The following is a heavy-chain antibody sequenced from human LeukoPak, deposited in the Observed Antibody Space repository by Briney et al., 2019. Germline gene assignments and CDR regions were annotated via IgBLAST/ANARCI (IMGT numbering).Heavy chain of an antibody. CDR2: ISSNGDST. Sequence: GGSLRLSCAASGSTFNTEPLHWVRQAPGKGLEHVSAISSNGDSTYYANSVKGRFTISRDNSKNTLYLQMGSLRVEDTAVYYCARGEFVSGIEFDYWGQGTLVTVSS. D-gene: IGHD3-10*01. V-gene: IGHV3-64*01. CDR3: ARGEFVSGIEFDY. CDR1: GSTFNTEP. J-gene: IGHJ4*02.